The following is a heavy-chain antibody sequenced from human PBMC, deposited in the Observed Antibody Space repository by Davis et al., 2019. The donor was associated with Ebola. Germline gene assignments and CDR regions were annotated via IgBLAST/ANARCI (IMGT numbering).Heavy chain of an antibody. CDR1: GGSIRSSSHY. V-gene: IGHV4-39*01. CDR2: IFRTGAT. CDR3: ARLTLASVPDIVDH. Sequence: GSLRLSCTVSGGSIRSSSHYWGWIRQPPGKGLEWMGSIFRTGATSYNPSLKSRVTISVDTSKNQFSLKVSSVTAADTAVYYCARLTLASVPDIVDHWGQGSLVTVSP. D-gene: IGHD3-3*02. J-gene: IGHJ4*02.